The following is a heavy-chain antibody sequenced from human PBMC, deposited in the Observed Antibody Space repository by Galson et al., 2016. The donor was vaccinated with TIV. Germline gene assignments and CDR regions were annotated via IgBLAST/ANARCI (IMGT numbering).Heavy chain of an antibody. V-gene: IGHV3-30*19. CDR3: ARDRASGGTTYYYGLGV. CDR2: IAYDGSDK. Sequence: SLRLSCAASGFNFRTYAMHWVRQAPGKGLEWVAVIAYDGSDKYYADSVKGRFTISRDNSKNTLYLQMNSLRVEDTAVYYCARDRASGGTTYYYGLGVWGQGTTVIVSS. J-gene: IGHJ6*02. CDR1: GFNFRTYA. D-gene: IGHD2/OR15-2a*01.